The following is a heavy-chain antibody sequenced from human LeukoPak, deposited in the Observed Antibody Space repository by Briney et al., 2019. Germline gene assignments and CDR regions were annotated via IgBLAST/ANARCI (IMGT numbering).Heavy chain of an antibody. CDR1: GGSFSGYY. Sequence: SETRSLTCAVYGGSFSGYYWSWIRQPPGKGLEWIGEINHSGSTNYNPSLKSRVTISVDTSKNQFSLKLSSVTAADTAVYYCARGRSSLGLPSLRGFYFDYWGQGALVTVSS. V-gene: IGHV4-34*01. D-gene: IGHD4-11*01. CDR3: ARGRSSLGLPSLRGFYFDY. CDR2: INHSGST. J-gene: IGHJ4*02.